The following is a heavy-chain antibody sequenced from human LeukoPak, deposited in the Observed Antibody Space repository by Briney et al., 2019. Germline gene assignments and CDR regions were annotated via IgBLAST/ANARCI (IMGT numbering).Heavy chain of an antibody. Sequence: ASVKVSCKVYGYTLTELSMHWVRQAPGKGLEWMGGFDPEDGETIYAQKFQGRVTMTEDTSTDTAYMELSSLRSEDTAVYYCATAPFCSSTSCYSLFDYWGQGTLVTVSS. J-gene: IGHJ4*02. CDR2: FDPEDGET. V-gene: IGHV1-24*01. CDR3: ATAPFCSSTSCYSLFDY. D-gene: IGHD2-2*02. CDR1: GYTLTELS.